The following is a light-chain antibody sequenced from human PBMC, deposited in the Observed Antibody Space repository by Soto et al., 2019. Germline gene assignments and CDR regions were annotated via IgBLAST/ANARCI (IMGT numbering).Light chain of an antibody. CDR1: RRVGASY. CDR3: QQRSNWPIT. Sequence: VLSLSPGALPFSPGESTTLSCRAGRRVGASYVAWYQQKPGQAPRLLIYDAFNRATGTPARFSGSGSGTDFTLTISSLEPEDFAVYYCQQRSNWPITFGQGTRLEIK. CDR2: DAF. V-gene: IGKV3D-20*02. J-gene: IGKJ5*01.